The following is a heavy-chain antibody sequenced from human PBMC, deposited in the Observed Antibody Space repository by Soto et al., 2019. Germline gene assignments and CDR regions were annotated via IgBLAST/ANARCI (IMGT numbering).Heavy chain of an antibody. Sequence: PGGSLRLSCAASGFTVSSNYMSWVRQAPGKGLEWVSVIYSGGSTYYADSVKGRFTISRDNSKNTLYLQMNSLRAEDTAVYYCTTAPVSFYYDSSGYSKTDYWGQGTLVTVSS. CDR3: TTAPVSFYYDSSGYSKTDY. CDR2: IYSGGST. J-gene: IGHJ4*02. V-gene: IGHV3-53*01. D-gene: IGHD3-22*01. CDR1: GFTVSSNY.